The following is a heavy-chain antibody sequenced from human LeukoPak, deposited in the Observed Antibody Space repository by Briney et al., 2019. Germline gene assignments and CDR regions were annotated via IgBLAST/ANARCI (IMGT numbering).Heavy chain of an antibody. CDR1: GYTLTELS. CDR2: IIPIFGTA. D-gene: IGHD3-10*01. Sequence: SVKVSCKVSGYTLTELSMHWVRQAPGQGLEWMGGIIPIFGTANYAQKFQGRVTITADESTSTAYMELSSLRSEDTAVYYCARDHRNLLWFGELGYWFDPWGQGTLVTVSS. V-gene: IGHV1-69*13. J-gene: IGHJ5*02. CDR3: ARDHRNLLWFGELGYWFDP.